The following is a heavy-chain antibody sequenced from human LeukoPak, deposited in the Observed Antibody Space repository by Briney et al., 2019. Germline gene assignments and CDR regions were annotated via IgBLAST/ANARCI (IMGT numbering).Heavy chain of an antibody. CDR1: GFTFSSYA. CDR2: ISGSGGST. CDR3: AKDSGSGVALAPYYYYYGMDV. V-gene: IGHV3-23*01. Sequence: GGSLRLSCAASGFTFSSYAMSWVRQAPGKGLEWVSAISGSGGSTYYADSVRGRFTISRDNSKNTLYLQMNSLRAEDTAVYYCAKDSGSGVALAPYYYYYGMDVWGQGTTVTVSS. D-gene: IGHD5-12*01. J-gene: IGHJ6*02.